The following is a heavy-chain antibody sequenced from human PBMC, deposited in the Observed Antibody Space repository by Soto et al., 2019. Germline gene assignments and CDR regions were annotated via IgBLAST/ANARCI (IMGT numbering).Heavy chain of an antibody. J-gene: IGHJ4*02. V-gene: IGHV5-10-1*01. D-gene: IGHD1-26*01. Sequence: GESLKISCKGSGYSFTSYWISWVRQMPGKGLEWMGRIDPSDSYTNYSPSFQGHVTISADKSISTAYLQWSSLKASDTAMYYCARHSGNYFSSQYYFDYWGQGILVTVSS. CDR3: ARHSGNYFSSQYYFDY. CDR1: GYSFTSYW. CDR2: IDPSDSYT.